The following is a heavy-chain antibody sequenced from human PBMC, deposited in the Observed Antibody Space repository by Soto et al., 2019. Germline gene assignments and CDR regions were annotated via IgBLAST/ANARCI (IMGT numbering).Heavy chain of an antibody. V-gene: IGHV1-69*13. D-gene: IGHD2-21*01. CDR1: GVTFNRQD. J-gene: IGHJ4*02. Sequence: SVKVSCKASGVTFNRQDMRWVRQAPGQGLEWMGGIIPMFGTPHYAEKFQDRVTITADESTGTAYLELSSLTSEDTAVYYCATSEGRDCYRFDYWSQGPLVTVPS. CDR2: IIPMFGTP. CDR3: ATSEGRDCYRFDY.